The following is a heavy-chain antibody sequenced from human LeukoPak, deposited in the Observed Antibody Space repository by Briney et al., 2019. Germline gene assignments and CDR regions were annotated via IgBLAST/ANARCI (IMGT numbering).Heavy chain of an antibody. CDR1: GLTFSSYG. J-gene: IGHJ5*02. D-gene: IGHD2-2*01. CDR3: AREEPPDSSTSRGWFDP. V-gene: IGHV3-48*04. CDR2: ISSSSSTI. Sequence: GGSLRLSCAASGLTFSSYGMHWVRQAPGKGLEWVSYISSSSSTIYYADSVKGRFTISRDNAKNSLYLQMNSLRAEDTAVYYCAREEPPDSSTSRGWFDPWGQGTLVTVSS.